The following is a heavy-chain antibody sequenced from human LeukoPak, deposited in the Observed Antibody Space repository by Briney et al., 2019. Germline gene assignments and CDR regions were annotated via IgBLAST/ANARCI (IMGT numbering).Heavy chain of an antibody. CDR1: GYTFTSYG. V-gene: IGHV1-2*04. CDR3: ARDRAPNTFGGVHWYFDL. D-gene: IGHD3-16*01. Sequence: GASVTVSCKASGYTFTSYGISWVRQAPGQGLEWMGWINPNSGGTNYAQKFQGWVTMTRDTSISTAYMELSRLRSDDTAVYYCARDRAPNTFGGVHWYFDLWGRGTLVTVSS. J-gene: IGHJ2*01. CDR2: INPNSGGT.